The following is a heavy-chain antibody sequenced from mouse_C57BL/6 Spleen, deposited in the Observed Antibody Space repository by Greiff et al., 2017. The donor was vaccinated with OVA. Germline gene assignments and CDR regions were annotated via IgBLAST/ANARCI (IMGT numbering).Heavy chain of an antibody. CDR3: AMYPNYGAMDY. J-gene: IGHJ4*01. CDR1: GYTFTSYW. D-gene: IGHD1-1*01. V-gene: IGHV1-74*01. CDR2: IHPSDSDT. Sequence: QVQLKQPGAELVKPGASVKVSCKASGYTFTSYWMHWVKQRPGQGLEWIGRIHPSDSDTNYNQKFKGKATLTVDKSSSTAYMQLSSLTSEDSAVYYCAMYPNYGAMDYWGQGTSVTVSS.